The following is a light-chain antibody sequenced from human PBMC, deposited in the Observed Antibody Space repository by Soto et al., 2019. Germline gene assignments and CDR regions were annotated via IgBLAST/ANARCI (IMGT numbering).Light chain of an antibody. Sequence: DIVLTQSPGTLSLSPGERATLSCRASQTVRSNFLAWYQRKPGQSPRLLIYGASSRATGIPDRFSGSGSGADFTLTISRLDPEDFALYYCQQYATYPRTFGGGTKVDIK. CDR1: QTVRSNF. V-gene: IGKV3-20*01. CDR2: GAS. J-gene: IGKJ4*01. CDR3: QQYATYPRT.